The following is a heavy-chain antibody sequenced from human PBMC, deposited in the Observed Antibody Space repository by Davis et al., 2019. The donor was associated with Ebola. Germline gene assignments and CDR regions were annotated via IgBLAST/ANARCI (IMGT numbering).Heavy chain of an antibody. CDR3: AGMVRGVIIAYYYGMDV. D-gene: IGHD3-10*01. CDR2: IYYSGST. CDR1: GGSISSYY. J-gene: IGHJ6*02. V-gene: IGHV4-59*12. Sequence: SETLSLTCTVSGGSISSYYWSWIRQPPGKGLEWIGYIYYSGSTNYNPSLKSRVTISVDTSKNQFSLKLSSVTAADTAAYYCAGMVRGVIIAYYYGMDVWGQGTTVTVSS.